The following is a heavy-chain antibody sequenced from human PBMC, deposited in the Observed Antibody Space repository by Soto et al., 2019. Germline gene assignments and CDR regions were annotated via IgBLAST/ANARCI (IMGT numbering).Heavy chain of an antibody. Sequence: GGSLILSCAASGFTFSSYAMSWVLQAPGKGREWVPAISGSGGSTYYADSVKGRLTSSRDNSKNTLYLQMNSLRAEDTAVYNCGSYLVWILTYFGYWGQGALVSVSS. CDR1: GFTFSSYA. J-gene: IGHJ4*02. CDR2: ISGSGGST. V-gene: IGHV3-23*01. D-gene: IGHD5-18*01. CDR3: GSYLVWILTYFGY.